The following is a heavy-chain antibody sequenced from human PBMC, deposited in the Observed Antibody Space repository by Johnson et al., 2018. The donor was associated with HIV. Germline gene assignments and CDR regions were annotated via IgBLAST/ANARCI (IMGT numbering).Heavy chain of an antibody. CDR2: ISNDGRNK. CDR1: GFTLTNYP. V-gene: IGHV3-30*04. CDR3: AREGGGTVVLGDEGAFDI. D-gene: IGHD3-10*01. J-gene: IGHJ3*02. Sequence: QVQLVESGGGVVQPGRSPRLSCAASGFTLTNYPMHWVRQAPGKGLEWVAGISNDGRNKYYADSVKGRFTISRDNSKNTLFLQMNSLRAEDTSVYYCAREGGGTVVLGDEGAFDIWGQGTMVTVS.